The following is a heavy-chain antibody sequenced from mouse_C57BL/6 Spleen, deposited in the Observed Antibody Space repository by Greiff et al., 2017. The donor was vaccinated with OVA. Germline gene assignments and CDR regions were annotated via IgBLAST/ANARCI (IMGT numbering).Heavy chain of an antibody. CDR1: GYTFTDYY. CDR3: ARKGTAHYAMDY. D-gene: IGHD3-3*01. Sequence: EVQLQQSGPELVKPGASVKISCKASGYTFTDYYMNWVKQSHGKSLEWIGDINPNNGGTSYNQKFKGKATLTVDKSSSTAYMELRSLTSEDSAVYYCARKGTAHYAMDYWGQGTSVTVSS. V-gene: IGHV1-26*01. J-gene: IGHJ4*01. CDR2: INPNNGGT.